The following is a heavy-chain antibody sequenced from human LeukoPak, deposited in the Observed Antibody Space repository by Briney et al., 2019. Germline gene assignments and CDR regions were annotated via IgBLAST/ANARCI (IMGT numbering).Heavy chain of an antibody. CDR1: GFTFSSYA. CDR2: ISGSGGST. Sequence: GGSLRLSCAASGFTFSSYAMSWVRQAPGRGLEWVSAISGSGGSTYYADSVKGRFTISRDNSKNTLYLQMNSLRAEDTAVYYCAKPLLWFGELFDYWGQGTLVTVSS. CDR3: AKPLLWFGELFDY. V-gene: IGHV3-23*01. J-gene: IGHJ4*02. D-gene: IGHD3-10*01.